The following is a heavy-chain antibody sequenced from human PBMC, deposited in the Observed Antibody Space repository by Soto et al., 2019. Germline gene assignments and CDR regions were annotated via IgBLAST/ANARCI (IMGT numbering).Heavy chain of an antibody. Sequence: ASVKVSCKASGYIFTGYYIHWVRQAPGQGLEWMGWISPKTGGTNFAQKFQGRVTLTRDTSASTAYMELSSLRSEDTAVYYCARDGPPQQLIYFDYWGQGTLVTVSS. CDR2: ISPKTGGT. CDR3: ARDGPPQQLIYFDY. CDR1: GYIFTGYY. V-gene: IGHV1-2*02. D-gene: IGHD6-13*01. J-gene: IGHJ4*02.